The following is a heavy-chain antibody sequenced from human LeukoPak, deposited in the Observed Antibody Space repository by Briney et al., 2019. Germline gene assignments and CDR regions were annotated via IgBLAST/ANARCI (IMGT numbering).Heavy chain of an antibody. CDR2: ISGSGGST. CDR1: GFTFSSDA. V-gene: IGHV3-23*01. J-gene: IGHJ4*02. Sequence: GGSLRLSCAASGFTFSSDAMSWVRQAPGKGLEWVSAISGSGGSTYYADSVKGRFTISRDNSKNTLYLQMNSLRAEDTAVYYCATSFLVYGDYIDYWGQGTLVTVSS. D-gene: IGHD4-17*01. CDR3: ATSFLVYGDYIDY.